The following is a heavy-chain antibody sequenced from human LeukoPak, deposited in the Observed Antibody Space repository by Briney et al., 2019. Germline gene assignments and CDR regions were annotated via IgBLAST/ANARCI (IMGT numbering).Heavy chain of an antibody. V-gene: IGHV3-30*02. J-gene: IGHJ4*02. Sequence: GGSLRLSCAASGFTFSSYGMHRVRQAPGKGLEWVAFIRYDGSNKYYADSVKGRFTISRDNSKNTLYLQMNSLRAEDTAVYYCAKLRWLAPFDYWGQGTLVTVSS. CDR3: AKLRWLAPFDY. CDR2: IRYDGSNK. D-gene: IGHD6-19*01. CDR1: GFTFSSYG.